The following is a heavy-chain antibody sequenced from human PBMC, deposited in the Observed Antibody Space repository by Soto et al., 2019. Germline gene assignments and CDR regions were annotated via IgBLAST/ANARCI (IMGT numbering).Heavy chain of an antibody. V-gene: IGHV1-46*01. CDR2: INPSGGST. J-gene: IGHJ6*02. Sequence: ASVKVSCKASGYTFTSYYMHWVRQAPGQGLEWMGIINPSGGSTSYAQKFQGRVTMTRDTSTSVVYMELSSLRSEDTAVYYCATAAAGTDDYYYYGMDVWGQGTTVTVSS. CDR1: GYTFTSYY. D-gene: IGHD6-13*01. CDR3: ATAAAGTDDYYYYGMDV.